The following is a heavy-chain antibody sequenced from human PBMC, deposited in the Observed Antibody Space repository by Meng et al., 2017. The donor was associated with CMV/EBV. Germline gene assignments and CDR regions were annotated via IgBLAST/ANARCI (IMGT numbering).Heavy chain of an antibody. D-gene: IGHD1-26*01. V-gene: IGHV4-34*01. CDR2: INHSGRT. CDR1: GGSVSGYS. Sequence: GQLRQWGAGLLKPCETRSLTCAVYGGSVSGYSWRWIRQPPGKGLEWIGEINHSGRTNYNPSLKSRVTISVDTSKNQFSLKLSSVTAADTAVYYCARGVGGWFDPWGQGTLVTVSS. CDR3: ARGVGGWFDP. J-gene: IGHJ5*02.